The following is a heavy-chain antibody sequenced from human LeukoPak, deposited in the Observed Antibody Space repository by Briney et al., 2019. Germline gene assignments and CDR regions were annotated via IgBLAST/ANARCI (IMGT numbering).Heavy chain of an antibody. V-gene: IGHV3-30-3*01. Sequence: GGSLRLSCAASGFTFSSYAMHWVRQAPGKGLEWVVVISYDGSNKYYADSVKGRFTISRDNSKNTLYLQMNSLRAEDTAVYYCARGGYYDSSGRYDYWGQGTLVTVSS. J-gene: IGHJ4*02. D-gene: IGHD3-22*01. CDR2: ISYDGSNK. CDR3: ARGGYYDSSGRYDY. CDR1: GFTFSSYA.